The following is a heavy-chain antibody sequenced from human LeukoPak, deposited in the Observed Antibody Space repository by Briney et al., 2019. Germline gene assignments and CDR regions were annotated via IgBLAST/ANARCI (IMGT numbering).Heavy chain of an antibody. V-gene: IGHV3-30*18. CDR1: GFTFSSYG. CDR3: AKRGLAGLYYFDY. D-gene: IGHD2-15*01. CDR2: ISYDGSNK. J-gene: IGHJ4*02. Sequence: GGSLRLSCAASGFTFSSYGMHWVRQAPGKGLEWVAVISYDGSNKYYADSVKGRFTISRDNSKNTLYLQMNSLRAEDTAVYYCAKRGLAGLYYFDYWGQGTLVTVSS.